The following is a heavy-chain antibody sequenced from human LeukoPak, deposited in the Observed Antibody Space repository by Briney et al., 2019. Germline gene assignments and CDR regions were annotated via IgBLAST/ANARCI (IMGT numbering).Heavy chain of an antibody. V-gene: IGHV4-38-2*02. Sequence: TPSETLSLTCTVSGYSISSGYYWGWIRQPPGKGLEWIGSIYHSGSTYYNPSLKSRVTMSVDTSKNQFSLKLSSVTAADTAVYYCARILSSSSWYGGYYYYMDVWGKGTTVTVSS. CDR2: IYHSGST. D-gene: IGHD6-13*01. CDR1: GYSISSGYY. CDR3: ARILSSSSWYGGYYYYMDV. J-gene: IGHJ6*03.